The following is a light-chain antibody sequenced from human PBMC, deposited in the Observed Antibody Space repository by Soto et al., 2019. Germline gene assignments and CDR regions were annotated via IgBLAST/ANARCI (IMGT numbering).Light chain of an antibody. V-gene: IGLV2-14*03. CDR3: ISLTSSPSYV. CDR1: SSDIGAYNY. CDR2: DVS. J-gene: IGLJ1*01. Sequence: QSLLTQPPSVSVSPGQSIPISCAGTSSDIGAYNYVSWYQQHPGKAPKLMIYDVSNRPSGISNRFSGSKSGNTASLTISGLQVEDEADYYCISLTSSPSYVFGTGTKVTVL.